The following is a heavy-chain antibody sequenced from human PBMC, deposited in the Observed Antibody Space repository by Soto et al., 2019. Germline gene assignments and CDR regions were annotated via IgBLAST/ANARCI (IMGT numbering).Heavy chain of an antibody. Sequence: KPSETLSLTCAVYGGSFSGYYWSWIRQPPGKGLEWIGEINHSGSTNYNPSLKSRVTISVDTSKNHFSLKLSSVTAADTAVYYCARGPSHILTGYLVMWPSGMDVSGPGTTVTVSS. V-gene: IGHV4-34*01. CDR3: ARGPSHILTGYLVMWPSGMDV. CDR1: GGSFSGYY. J-gene: IGHJ6*02. D-gene: IGHD3-9*01. CDR2: INHSGST.